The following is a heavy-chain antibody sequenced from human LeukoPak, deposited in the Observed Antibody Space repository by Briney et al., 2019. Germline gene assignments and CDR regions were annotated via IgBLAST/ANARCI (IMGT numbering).Heavy chain of an antibody. CDR3: ARGGRYVLQENWFDP. J-gene: IGHJ5*02. V-gene: IGHV1-18*01. Sequence: ASVKVSCKASGYTFTNYGISWVRQAPGQGLEWMGWISTNSDIRTYAQTLQGRFTMTTDTATTTAYMELNNLTFDDTAVYYCARGGRYVLQENWFDPWGQGTLVTVSS. CDR1: GYTFTNYG. CDR2: ISTNSDIR. D-gene: IGHD2/OR15-2a*01.